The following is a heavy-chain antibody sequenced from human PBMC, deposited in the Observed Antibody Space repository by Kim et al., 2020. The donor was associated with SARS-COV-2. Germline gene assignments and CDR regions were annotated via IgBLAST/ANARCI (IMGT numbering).Heavy chain of an antibody. D-gene: IGHD1-26*01. CDR2: INHSGST. V-gene: IGHV4-34*01. Sequence: SETLSLTCAVYGGSFSGYYWSWIRQPPGKGLEWIGEINHSGSTNYNPSLKSRVTISVDTSKNQFSLKLSSVTAADTAVYYCASGSGMSVGATPFDYWGQGTLVTVSS. CDR3: ASGSGMSVGATPFDY. J-gene: IGHJ4*02. CDR1: GGSFSGYY.